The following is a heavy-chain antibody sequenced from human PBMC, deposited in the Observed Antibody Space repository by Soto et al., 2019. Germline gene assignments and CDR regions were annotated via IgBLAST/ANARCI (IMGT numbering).Heavy chain of an antibody. Sequence: GGSLRLSCAASGFTFTSCGIHWVRQAPGKGLEWVAVISYDAGDTYHPDSVKGRFTTSRDNSKNTVYLQMNSLRGEDTAVYYCALGAAAGLPPQVEPFDYWGQGTLVTVSS. CDR2: ISYDAGDT. V-gene: IGHV3-30*03. D-gene: IGHD6-25*01. CDR1: GFTFTSCG. CDR3: ALGAAAGLPPQVEPFDY. J-gene: IGHJ4*02.